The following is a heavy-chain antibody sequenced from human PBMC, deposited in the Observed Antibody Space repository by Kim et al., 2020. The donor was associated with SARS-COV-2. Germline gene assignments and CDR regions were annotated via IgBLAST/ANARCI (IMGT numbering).Heavy chain of an antibody. CDR3: TRDRLGRWDS. CDR1: GFTFNNAW. CDR2: ILRKSDGGAT. D-gene: IGHD7-27*01. V-gene: IGHV3-15*01. J-gene: IGHJ5*01. Sequence: GGSLRLSCAASGFTFNNAWLSWVRQAPGKGLEWVARILRKSDGGATDYAASVKGEFTISSGDSKNMVYLQMNSLTTEDTGGYYFTRDRLGRWDS.